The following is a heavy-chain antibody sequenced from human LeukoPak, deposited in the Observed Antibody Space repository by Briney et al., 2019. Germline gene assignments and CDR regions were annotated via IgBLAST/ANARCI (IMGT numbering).Heavy chain of an antibody. CDR3: AAYDSSGYCYFDY. J-gene: IGHJ4*02. CDR1: GSTFSSYA. CDR2: ISGSGGST. Sequence: GGSLRLSCAASGSTFSSYAMSWVRQAPGKGLEWVSAISGSGGSTYYADSVKGRFTISRDNSKNTLYLQMNSLRAEDTAVYYCAAYDSSGYCYFDYWGQGTLVTVSS. D-gene: IGHD3-22*01. V-gene: IGHV3-23*01.